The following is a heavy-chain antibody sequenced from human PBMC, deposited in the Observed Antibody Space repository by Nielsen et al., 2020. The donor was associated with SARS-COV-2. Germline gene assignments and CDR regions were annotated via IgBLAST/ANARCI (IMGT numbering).Heavy chain of an antibody. CDR3: ARARLCSSTTCFVGGDFDY. D-gene: IGHD2-2*01. CDR2: IGTTADT. J-gene: IGHJ4*02. V-gene: IGHV3-13*04. Sequence: GGSLRLSCAASGFTFSGYDMHWVRQATGKGLEWVSGIGTTADTYYPDSVKGRFTISRDDAKSSLYLQMNSLSAGDTAVYYCARARLCSSTTCFVGGDFDYWGRGTLVTVSS. CDR1: GFTFSGYD.